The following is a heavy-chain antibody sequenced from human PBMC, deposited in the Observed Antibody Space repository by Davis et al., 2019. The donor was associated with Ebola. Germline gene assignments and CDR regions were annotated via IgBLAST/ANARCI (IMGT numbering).Heavy chain of an antibody. CDR3: ARASVVAAPFDY. D-gene: IGHD2-15*01. CDR2: ISAYNGNT. V-gene: IGHV1-18*01. Sequence: SENVSCKPSGYTFTSFGISWVRKASGQGLEWMVWISAYNGNTNYAQKLQGRVTMTTDTSTNTAYMELRSLRSDDTAVYYCARASVVAAPFDYWGQGALVTVSS. J-gene: IGHJ4*02. CDR1: GYTFTSFG.